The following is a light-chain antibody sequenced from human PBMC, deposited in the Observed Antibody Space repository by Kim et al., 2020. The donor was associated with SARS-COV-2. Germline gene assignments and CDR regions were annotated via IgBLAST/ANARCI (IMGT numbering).Light chain of an antibody. J-gene: IGKJ2*01. CDR2: WAS. CDR1: QSVLYSSNNENY. V-gene: IGKV4-1*01. Sequence: RATINCQSSQSVLYSSNNENYLTWYLQKLGQLPKLLIYWASTRESGVPDRFSGGGSGTDFTLTISSLQAEDVAVYYCQQYYNTPYTFGQGTKLEI. CDR3: QQYYNTPYT.